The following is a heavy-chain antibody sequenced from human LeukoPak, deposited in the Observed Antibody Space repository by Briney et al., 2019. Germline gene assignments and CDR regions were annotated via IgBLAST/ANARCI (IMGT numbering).Heavy chain of an antibody. CDR3: ARRAYYYDSSGYDY. D-gene: IGHD3-22*01. J-gene: IGHJ4*02. Sequence: EASETLSLTCAVYGGSFSGYYWSWIRQPPGKGLAWIGEINHSGSTNYNPSLKSRVTISVDTSKNQFSLKLSSVTAADTAVYYCARRAYYYDSSGYDYWGQGTLVTVSS. V-gene: IGHV4-34*01. CDR1: GGSFSGYY. CDR2: INHSGST.